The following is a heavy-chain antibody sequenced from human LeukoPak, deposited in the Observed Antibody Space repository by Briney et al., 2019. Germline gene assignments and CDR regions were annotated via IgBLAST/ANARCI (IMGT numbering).Heavy chain of an antibody. Sequence: GASVKVSCKASGYSFTNYYMHWVRRAPGQGLEWMGTINPRDGSTTYTQKFQGRVTVTRDTSTSTVYMGLSSLRSEDTAVYYCATSTGYDVLTGYQEDHYYFDYWGQGTLVTVSS. CDR1: GYSFTNYY. CDR2: INPRDGST. J-gene: IGHJ4*02. V-gene: IGHV1-46*01. CDR3: ATSTGYDVLTGYQEDHYYFDY. D-gene: IGHD3-9*01.